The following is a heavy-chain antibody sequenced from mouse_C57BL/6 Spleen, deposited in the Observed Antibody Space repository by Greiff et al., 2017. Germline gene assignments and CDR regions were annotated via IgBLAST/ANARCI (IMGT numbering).Heavy chain of an antibody. J-gene: IGHJ1*03. V-gene: IGHV1-20*01. CDR3: ARSDYYGYFDV. Sequence: EVKLQQSGPELVKPGDSVKISCKASGYSFTGYFMNWVMQSHGKSLEWIGRINPYNGDTFYNQKFKGKATLTVDKSSSTAHMELRSLTSEDSAVYYCARSDYYGYFDVWGTGTTVTVSS. CDR2: INPYNGDT. CDR1: GYSFTGYF. D-gene: IGHD2-4*01.